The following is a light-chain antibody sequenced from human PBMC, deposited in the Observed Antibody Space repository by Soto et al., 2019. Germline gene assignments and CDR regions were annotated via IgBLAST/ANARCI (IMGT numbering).Light chain of an antibody. CDR2: HAS. CDR3: QQRSNWLT. V-gene: IGKV1-5*01. Sequence: IQLTQSPSTLPASLGDRVTLTCRASESISNWLFWYQHKPGTAPNLLIYHASILETAVPSRFSANGSGTEFTLTISSLEPEDFAVYYCQQRSNWLTFGGGTKVDIK. CDR1: ESISNW. J-gene: IGKJ4*01.